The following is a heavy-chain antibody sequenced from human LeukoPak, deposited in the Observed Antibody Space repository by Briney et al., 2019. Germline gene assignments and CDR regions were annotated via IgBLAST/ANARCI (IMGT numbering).Heavy chain of an antibody. D-gene: IGHD2-2*01. CDR2: IYYSGST. V-gene: IGHV4-59*12. CDR3: ARDQGVDVVVPAASPENWFDP. J-gene: IGHJ5*02. CDR1: GGSISSYY. Sequence: SETLSLTCTVSGGSISSYYWSWIRQPPGKGLEWIGYIYYSGSTNYNPSLKSRVTISVDTSKNQFSLKLSSVTAADTAVYYCARDQGVDVVVPAASPENWFDPWGQGTLVTVSS.